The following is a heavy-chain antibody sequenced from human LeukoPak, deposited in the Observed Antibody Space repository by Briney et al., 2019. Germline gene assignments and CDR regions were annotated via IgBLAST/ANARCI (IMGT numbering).Heavy chain of an antibody. Sequence: GGSLRLSCAASGFTFSSYRMNWVRQAPGKGVEWGSSISSSSSSIYYADSVKGRFTISRDNPENSLYLQMNSLKAEDTAVYYCARVPYGSGSYYLHYWGQGTLVTVSS. V-gene: IGHV3-21*01. J-gene: IGHJ4*02. CDR3: ARVPYGSGSYYLHY. CDR1: GFTFSSYR. CDR2: ISSSSSSI. D-gene: IGHD3-10*01.